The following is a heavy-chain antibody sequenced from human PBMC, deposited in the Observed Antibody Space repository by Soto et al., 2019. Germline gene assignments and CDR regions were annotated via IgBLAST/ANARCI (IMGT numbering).Heavy chain of an antibody. CDR2: IKQDGSER. CDR3: ARYGYYYHSSAYSGY. CDR1: GLTFSGHW. D-gene: IGHD3-22*01. J-gene: IGHJ4*02. V-gene: IGHV3-7*01. Sequence: HPGGSLRLSCAASGLTFSGHWMSWVRQAPGRGLEWVANIKQDGSERYYVDSVKGRFTISRDNAKSSLYLQMNSLRAEDTGVYYCARYGYYYHSSAYSGYWGQGTPVTVSS.